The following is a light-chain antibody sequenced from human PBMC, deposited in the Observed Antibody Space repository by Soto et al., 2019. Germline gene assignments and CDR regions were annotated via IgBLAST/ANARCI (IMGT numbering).Light chain of an antibody. V-gene: IGLV6-57*03. CDR2: EDN. J-gene: IGLJ7*01. Sequence: NFMLTQPHSVSESPGKTVTISCTRSSGSFASNYVQWYQQHPGSAPTTVIYEDNQRPSGVPDRFSGSIDSSSNSASLTISGLRAEDEADYYCQSYDNTPGAVFGGGTQLTVL. CDR3: QSYDNTPGAV. CDR1: SGSFASNY.